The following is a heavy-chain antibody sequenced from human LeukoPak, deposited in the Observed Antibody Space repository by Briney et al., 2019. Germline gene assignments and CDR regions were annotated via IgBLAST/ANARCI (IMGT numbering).Heavy chain of an antibody. CDR1: GFTFDDYA. J-gene: IGHJ4*02. V-gene: IGHV3-9*01. D-gene: IGHD3-10*01. CDR2: ISWNSGSI. Sequence: GGSLRLSCAASGFTFDDYAMHWVRQAPGKGLEWVSGISWNSGSIGYADSVKGRFTLSRDNAKNSLYLQMNSLRAEDTALYYCAKDPYYYGSGSYHYWGQGTLVTVSS. CDR3: AKDPYYYGSGSYHY.